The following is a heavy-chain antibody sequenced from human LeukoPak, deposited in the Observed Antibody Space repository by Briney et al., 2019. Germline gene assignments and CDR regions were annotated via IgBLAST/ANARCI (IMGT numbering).Heavy chain of an antibody. D-gene: IGHD5-24*01. CDR3: ARQIEMAIPFDY. Sequence: GESLKISRKGSGYSFSNYWIGWVRQMPGKGLEWMGIIYPNDSDTRYSPSFQGQVTMSADKSISTAYLQWRSLKASDTAMYYCARQIEMAIPFDYWGQGTLVTVSS. CDR2: IYPNDSDT. V-gene: IGHV5-51*01. CDR1: GYSFSNYW. J-gene: IGHJ4*02.